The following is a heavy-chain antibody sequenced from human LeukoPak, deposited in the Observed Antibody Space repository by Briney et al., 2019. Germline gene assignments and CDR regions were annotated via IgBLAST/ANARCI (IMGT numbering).Heavy chain of an antibody. CDR1: GYTFSNYG. D-gene: IGHD3-10*01. J-gene: IGHJ4*02. V-gene: IGHV1-18*01. CDR3: ARDRAHGTDYFDY. Sequence: ASVKVSCKASGYTFSNYGITWVRQAPGQGLEWMGWISGYNGNTNYAQKLQGRVTVTTDTSTSTAYMELRSLRSDDTALYYCARDRAHGTDYFDYWGQGTLVTASS. CDR2: ISGYNGNT.